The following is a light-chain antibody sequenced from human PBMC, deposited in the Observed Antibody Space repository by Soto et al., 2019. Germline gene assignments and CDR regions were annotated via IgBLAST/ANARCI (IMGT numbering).Light chain of an antibody. CDR2: DVS. J-gene: IGLJ1*01. V-gene: IGLV2-14*01. CDR3: SSHTSSSTIV. CDR1: SSDVGGYNY. Sequence: QSVLTQPASVSGSPGQSITISCTGTSSDVGGYNYVSWYQQHPGKAPKLMIYDVSNRPSGVSNRFSGSKSGNTASLTISGLQAEDEADYYCSSHTSSSTIVFGTEPKVTVL.